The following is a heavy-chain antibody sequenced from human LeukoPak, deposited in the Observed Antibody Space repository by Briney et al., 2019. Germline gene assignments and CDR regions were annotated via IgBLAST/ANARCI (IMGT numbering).Heavy chain of an antibody. V-gene: IGHV4-34*01. CDR1: GGSFSGYY. D-gene: IGHD3-9*01. CDR2: INHSGST. J-gene: IGHJ4*02. CDR3: ARGLRYETRFDY. Sequence: SETLSLTCAVYGGSFSGYYWSWIRQPPGKGLEWIGEINHSGSTNYNPSLKSRVTISVDTSKNQFSLKLSSVTAADTAVYYCARGLRYETRFDYWGQGTLVTVSS.